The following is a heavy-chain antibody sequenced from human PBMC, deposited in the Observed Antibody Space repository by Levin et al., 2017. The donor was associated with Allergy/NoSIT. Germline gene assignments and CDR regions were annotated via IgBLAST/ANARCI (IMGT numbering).Heavy chain of an antibody. CDR1: GFTFDDYT. V-gene: IGHV3-43*01. CDR2: ISWDGGST. CDR3: AKDPNYYGSGSYSLDPYFDY. Sequence: TGGSLRLSCAASGFTFDDYTMHWVRQAPGKGLEWVSLISWDGGSTYYADSVKGRFTISRDNSKNSLYLQMNSLRTEDTALYYCAKDPNYYGSGSYSLDPYFDYWGQGTLVTVSS. J-gene: IGHJ4*02. D-gene: IGHD3-10*01.